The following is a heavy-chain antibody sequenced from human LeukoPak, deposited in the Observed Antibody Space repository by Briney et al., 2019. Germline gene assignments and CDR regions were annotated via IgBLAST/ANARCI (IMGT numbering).Heavy chain of an antibody. Sequence: GGSLRLSCAASGFPFSSYAMRWVRQAPGKGLEWVSGVSGSGGSTYYADSVKGRFTISRDNSKNTVYLQMNSLRAEDTALYYCAKGIAAVRLSFDYWGQGTLVTVSS. CDR3: AKGIAAVRLSFDY. CDR1: GFPFSSYA. J-gene: IGHJ4*02. D-gene: IGHD6-13*01. V-gene: IGHV3-23*01. CDR2: VSGSGGST.